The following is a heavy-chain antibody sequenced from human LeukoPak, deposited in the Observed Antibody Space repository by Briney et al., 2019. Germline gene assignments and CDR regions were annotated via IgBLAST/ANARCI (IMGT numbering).Heavy chain of an antibody. J-gene: IGHJ6*03. CDR1: GFTFSTYA. D-gene: IGHD4-11*01. CDR2: ISGSGGST. V-gene: IGHV3-23*01. Sequence: QPGGSLRLSCAASGFTFSTYAMSWVRQAPGKGLEWDSAISGSGGSTYYADSVKGRFTISRDNSKNTLYLQMNGLRAEDTAVYYCAKTAKSYSNYEDYYYYMDVWGKGTTVTVSS. CDR3: AKTAKSYSNYEDYYYYMDV.